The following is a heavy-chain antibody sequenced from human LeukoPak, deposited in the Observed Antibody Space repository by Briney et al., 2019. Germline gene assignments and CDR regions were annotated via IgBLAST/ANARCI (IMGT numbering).Heavy chain of an antibody. D-gene: IGHD6-13*01. Sequence: SETLSLTCAVYGGSFSGYYWSWIRQPPGKGLEWIGEINHSGSTNYNPSLKSRVTISVDTSKNQFSLKLSSVTAADTAVYYCARDSPLWSSGSWYDYWGQGTLVTVSS. CDR2: INHSGST. V-gene: IGHV4-34*01. J-gene: IGHJ4*02. CDR1: GGSFSGYY. CDR3: ARDSPLWSSGSWYDY.